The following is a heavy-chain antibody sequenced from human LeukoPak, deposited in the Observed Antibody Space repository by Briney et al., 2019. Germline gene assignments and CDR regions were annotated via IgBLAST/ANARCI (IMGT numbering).Heavy chain of an antibody. J-gene: IGHJ4*02. CDR3: AKDVGTTSDYFDY. CDR2: MTTNTGT. Sequence: GGSLRLSCAASAFTISNNARSWVRQAPGKGLEWVSTMTTNTGTYYADSVKGRFSISRETSKNTLYLQMNSLRGDDTAVYDCAKDVGTTSDYFDYWGQGTLVTVSS. D-gene: IGHD1-26*01. V-gene: IGHV3-23*01. CDR1: AFTISNNA.